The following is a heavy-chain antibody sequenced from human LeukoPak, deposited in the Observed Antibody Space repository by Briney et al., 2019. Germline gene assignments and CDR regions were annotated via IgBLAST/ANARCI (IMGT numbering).Heavy chain of an antibody. J-gene: IGHJ4*02. D-gene: IGHD6-19*01. V-gene: IGHV1-2*02. Sequence: ASVKVSCKASGYPFTGYYLHWVRQAPGQGLEWMGWINPNSGFTNYAQKFQGRVTMTRDTSISIAYMELSRLRSDDTAVYYCARGVAGTPLTDYWGQGTLVTVSS. CDR2: INPNSGFT. CDR3: ARGVAGTPLTDY. CDR1: GYPFTGYY.